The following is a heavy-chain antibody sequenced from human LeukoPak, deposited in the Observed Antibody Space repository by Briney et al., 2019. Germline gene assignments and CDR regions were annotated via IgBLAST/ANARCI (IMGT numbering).Heavy chain of an antibody. J-gene: IGHJ2*01. V-gene: IGHV1-69*13. CDR1: GGTFSSYA. D-gene: IGHD3-16*01. CDR2: IIPIFGTA. Sequence: ASVKVSCKASGGTFSSYAISWVRQAPGQGLEWMGGIIPIFGTANYAQKFQGRVTITADESTSTAYMELSSLRSEDTAVYYCARDPSPTMINFDLWGRGTLVTVSS. CDR3: ARDPSPTMINFDL.